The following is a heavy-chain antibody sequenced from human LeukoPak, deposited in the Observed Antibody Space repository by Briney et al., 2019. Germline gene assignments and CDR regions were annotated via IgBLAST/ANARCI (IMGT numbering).Heavy chain of an antibody. CDR1: GGSVSNSTYN. J-gene: IGHJ4*02. D-gene: IGHD6-13*01. V-gene: IGHV4-39*01. CDR2: IYFPGTT. CDR3: ARHSSWYGTLHN. Sequence: SETLSLTCTVSGGSVSNSTYNWGWIRQPPGKGREWTVSIYFPGTTYSNPSINRLTAISIDTTKHPFSLKLTAVTAADTAVYYCARHSSWYGTLHNWGQGTLVTVYS.